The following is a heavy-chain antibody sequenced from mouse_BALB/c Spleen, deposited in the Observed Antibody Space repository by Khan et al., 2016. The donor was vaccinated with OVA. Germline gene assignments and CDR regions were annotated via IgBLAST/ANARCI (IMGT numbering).Heavy chain of an antibody. D-gene: IGHD2-2*01. CDR1: GFTFSTYA. V-gene: IGHV5-9-3*01. CDR2: ISTGGHYT. J-gene: IGHJ4*01. Sequence: ELVESGGGLVKPGGSLKLSCSASGFTFSTYAMSWVRQTPEKRLECVATISTGGHYTFYPDSVKGRFTISRDNAKNTLYLQMSSLRAEDTSMYYCSRSLVDYHAMDYWGQGTSVTVSS. CDR3: SRSLVDYHAMDY.